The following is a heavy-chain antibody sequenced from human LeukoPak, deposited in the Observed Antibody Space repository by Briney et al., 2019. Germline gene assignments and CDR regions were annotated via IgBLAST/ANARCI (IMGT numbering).Heavy chain of an antibody. CDR1: GLTFSSYA. V-gene: IGHV3-23*01. CDR2: ISGGGGST. CDR3: AKPISSGWYSFDY. D-gene: IGHD6-19*01. Sequence: PGGSLRLSCAASGLTFSSYAMSWVRQAPGKGLEWVSAISGGGGSTYSADSVKGRFTISRDNSKNTLYLQINSLRAEDTAVYYCAKPISSGWYSFDYWGQGTLVTVSS. J-gene: IGHJ4*02.